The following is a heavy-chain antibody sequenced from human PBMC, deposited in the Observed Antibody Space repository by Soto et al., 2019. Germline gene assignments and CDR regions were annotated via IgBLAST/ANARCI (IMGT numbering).Heavy chain of an antibody. CDR2: IAVGSGYT. D-gene: IGHD2-8*01. CDR1: GFTFTSSA. Sequence: RASVKVSCKASGFTFTSSASQWVRQARGQRLEWIGWIAVGSGYTNYAQRFQDRVTLTRDMSTATTYMELSRLTSEDTAIYYCAADATAWQQMVPSDYWGQGTLVTVSS. J-gene: IGHJ4*02. V-gene: IGHV1-58*01. CDR3: AADATAWQQMVPSDY.